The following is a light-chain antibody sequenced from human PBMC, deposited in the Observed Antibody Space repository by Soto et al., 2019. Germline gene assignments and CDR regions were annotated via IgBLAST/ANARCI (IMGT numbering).Light chain of an antibody. CDR3: CSYTASTTRV. CDR2: DVN. CDR1: SSDVGGYDF. V-gene: IGLV2-14*03. Sequence: QSALTQPASVSGSPGQSITISCTGSSSDVGGYDFVSWYQQHPGKAPKLMIYDVNNRPSGVSSRFSGSKSGNTASLTISGLQADDESDYYCCSYTASTTRVFGGGTKLTVL. J-gene: IGLJ3*02.